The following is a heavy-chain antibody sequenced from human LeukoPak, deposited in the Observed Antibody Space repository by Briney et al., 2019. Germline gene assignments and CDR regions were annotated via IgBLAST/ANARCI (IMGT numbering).Heavy chain of an antibody. CDR2: SRKRTKGYTT. V-gene: IGHV3-72*01. Sequence: PGGSLRLFCAVAGFTFRDHYMDWVRQAPGKGLEGIARSRKRTKGYTTEYAACVRGRFTFQRDDSKHSLYVQMNSLKTEDTAVYYCEGSMVTGFHYYGMDVWGQRTTVIASS. J-gene: IGHJ6*02. CDR3: EGSMVTGFHYYGMDV. CDR1: GFTFRDHY. D-gene: IGHD5-18*01.